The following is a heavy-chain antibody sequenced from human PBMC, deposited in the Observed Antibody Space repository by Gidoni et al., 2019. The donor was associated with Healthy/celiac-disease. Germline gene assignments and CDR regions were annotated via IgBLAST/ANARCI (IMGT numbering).Heavy chain of an antibody. V-gene: IGHV1-46*01. CDR1: GYTFTSYY. D-gene: IGHD1-26*01. CDR3: ASHRYSGSYYALAFDY. CDR2: INPSGGST. J-gene: IGHJ4*02. Sequence: QVQLVQSGAEVKKPGASVKGSCKASGYTFTSYYMHWVRQAPGQGLEWMGIINPSGGSTSYAQKFQGRVTMTRDTSTSTVYMELSSLRSEDTAVYYCASHRYSGSYYALAFDYWGQGTLVTVSS.